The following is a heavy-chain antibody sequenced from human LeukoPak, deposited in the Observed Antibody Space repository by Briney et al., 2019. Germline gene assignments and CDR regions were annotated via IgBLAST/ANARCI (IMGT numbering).Heavy chain of an antibody. CDR3: ARALMDSSGWNYGMDV. CDR2: ISGSGGST. J-gene: IGHJ6*02. D-gene: IGHD6-19*01. V-gene: IGHV3-23*01. CDR1: GFTFSTYA. Sequence: PGGSLRLSCAASGFTFSTYAMSWVRQAPGKGLEWVSAISGSGGSTYYADSVKGRSTISRDNAKNSLYLQMNSLRAEDTAVYYCARALMDSSGWNYGMDVWGQGTTVTVSS.